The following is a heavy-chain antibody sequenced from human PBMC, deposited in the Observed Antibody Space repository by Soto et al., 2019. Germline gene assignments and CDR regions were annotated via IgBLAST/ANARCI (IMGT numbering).Heavy chain of an antibody. Sequence: HGESQKISCKGSGYSFAGYWITWVRQKPGKGLEWMGRNDPSDSQTYYSPSFRGHVTISATKSKNTLFLQMNSLRVEDTAVYYCAKDTVEVRGYETFDFWGQGTMVTVSS. D-gene: IGHD2-21*01. J-gene: IGHJ4*02. CDR1: GYSFAGYW. V-gene: IGHV5-10-1*01. CDR2: NDPSDSQT. CDR3: AKDTVEVRGYETFDF.